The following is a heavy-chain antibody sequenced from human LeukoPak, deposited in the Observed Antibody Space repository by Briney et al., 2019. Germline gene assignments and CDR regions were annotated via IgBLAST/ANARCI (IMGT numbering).Heavy chain of an antibody. Sequence: APVKVSCKASGYSFTDYYMHWVRQAPGQGLEWMGRINPKRGGTNYAQKFQGRVTLTRDTSISTAHMELSRLTSDDTAVYYCALLWFGELWTKDYWGQGTLVTVSS. CDR3: ALLWFGELWTKDY. J-gene: IGHJ4*02. D-gene: IGHD3-10*01. CDR1: GYSFTDYY. V-gene: IGHV1-2*06. CDR2: INPKRGGT.